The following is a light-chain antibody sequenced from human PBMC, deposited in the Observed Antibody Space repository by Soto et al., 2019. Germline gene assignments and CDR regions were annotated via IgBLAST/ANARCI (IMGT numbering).Light chain of an antibody. CDR3: QQYGNSPFT. V-gene: IGKV3D-20*01. J-gene: IGKJ2*01. CDR1: QSVNNSY. CDR2: DAS. Sequence: EIVLAQSPATQSLSPGEGATLSSGASQSVNNSYLAWYQQKPGLAPRLIIYDASIRATGLPDRFSGSGSGTDFTLTISRLEPEDFAVYYCQQYGNSPFTFGLGTKLEIK.